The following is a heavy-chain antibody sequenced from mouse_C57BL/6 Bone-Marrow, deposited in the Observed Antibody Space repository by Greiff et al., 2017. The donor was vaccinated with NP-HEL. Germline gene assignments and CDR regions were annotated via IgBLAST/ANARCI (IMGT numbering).Heavy chain of an antibody. V-gene: IGHV5-12*01. CDR1: GFTFSDYY. CDR3: ARMATVAY. D-gene: IGHD2-3*01. CDR2: ISNGGGST. J-gene: IGHJ3*01. Sequence: DVHLVESGGGLVQPGGSLKLSCAASGFTFSDYYMYWVRQTPEKRLEWVAYISNGGGSTYYPDTVKGRFTISRDNAKNTLYLQMSRLKSEDTAMYYCARMATVAYWGQGTLVTVSA.